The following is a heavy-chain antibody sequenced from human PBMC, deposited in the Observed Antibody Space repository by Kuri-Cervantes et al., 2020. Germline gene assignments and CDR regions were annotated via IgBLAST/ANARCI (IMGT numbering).Heavy chain of an antibody. V-gene: IGHV3-66*01. Sequence: GGSLRLSCTVSGGSISSSSYYWGWIRQPPGKGLEWVSVIYSGGSTYYADSVKGRFTISRDNSKNTLYLQMNSLRAEDTAVYYCARDRDYFDYWGQGTLVTVSS. D-gene: IGHD3-10*01. CDR3: ARDRDYFDY. J-gene: IGHJ4*02. CDR2: IYSGGST. CDR1: GGSISSSSYY.